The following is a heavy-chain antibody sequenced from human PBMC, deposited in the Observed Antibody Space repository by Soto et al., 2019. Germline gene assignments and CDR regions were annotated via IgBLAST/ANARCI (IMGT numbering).Heavy chain of an antibody. CDR3: AKDRALENQTPYGMDV. Sequence: EMQLLESGGGLGQPGGSLRLSCVASPITVYNFAAMSWVRQTPERGVEWVSTISGRGDHRYYADSVKGRFTISRDNSKNRLYLQMDGLRVDDTAVYYCAKDRALENQTPYGMDVWGQGTTVTV. CDR2: ISGRGDHR. D-gene: IGHD2-2*01. V-gene: IGHV3-23*01. CDR1: PITVYNFAA. J-gene: IGHJ6*02.